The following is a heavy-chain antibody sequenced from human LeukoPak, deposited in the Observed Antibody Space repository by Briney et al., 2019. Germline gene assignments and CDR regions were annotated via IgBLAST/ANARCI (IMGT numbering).Heavy chain of an antibody. J-gene: IGHJ4*02. V-gene: IGHV3-48*01. Sequence: GGFLRLSCEASRFTFSSYSMNWVRQAPGKGLEWVSYISASGSTIYYADSVKGRFTISRDNAKNSLYLQMNSLRAEDTAVYYCAREKYDFWSGYPFDYWGQGTLVTVSA. CDR1: RFTFSSYS. CDR3: AREKYDFWSGYPFDY. CDR2: ISASGSTI. D-gene: IGHD3-3*01.